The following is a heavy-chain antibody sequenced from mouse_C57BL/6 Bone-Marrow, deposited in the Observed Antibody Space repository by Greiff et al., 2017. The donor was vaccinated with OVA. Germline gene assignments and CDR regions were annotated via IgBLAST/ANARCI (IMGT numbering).Heavy chain of an antibody. D-gene: IGHD1-1*01. CDR1: GYTFTSYG. Sequence: VQLKESGAELARPGASVKLSCKASGYTFTSYGISWVKQRTGQGLEWIGEIYPRSGNTYYNEKFKGKATLTADKSSSTAYMELRSLTSEDSSVYFCARSDGSSYDWYFDVWGTGTTVTVSS. J-gene: IGHJ1*03. V-gene: IGHV1-81*01. CDR3: ARSDGSSYDWYFDV. CDR2: IYPRSGNT.